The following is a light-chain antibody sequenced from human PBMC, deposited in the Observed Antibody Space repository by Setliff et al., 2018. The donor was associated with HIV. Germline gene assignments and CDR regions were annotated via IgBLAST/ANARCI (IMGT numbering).Light chain of an antibody. CDR2: EVS. CDR3: SSFLGTTTSG. Sequence: QSVLTQPASVSGSPGQSITISCTGISSDVGFSNSVSWYQQHPGKAPKLLVYEVSNRPSGVSNRFSGSKSGNTASLTISGLQAEDEGDYYCSSFLGTTTSGFGSGTKVTVL. CDR1: SSDVGFSNS. J-gene: IGLJ1*01. V-gene: IGLV2-14*01.